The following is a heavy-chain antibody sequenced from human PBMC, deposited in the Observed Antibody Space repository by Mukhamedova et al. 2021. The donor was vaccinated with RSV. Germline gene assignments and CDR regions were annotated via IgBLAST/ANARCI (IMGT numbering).Heavy chain of an antibody. D-gene: IGHD3-22*01. J-gene: IGHJ4*02. V-gene: IGHV3-23*01. CDR3: AKDPSPYYYDSSGYGQNFDY. Sequence: VSAISGSGGSTYYADSVKGRFTISRDNSKNTLYLQMNSLRAEDTAVYYCAKDPSPYYYDSSGYGQNFDYWGQGTLVTVSS. CDR2: ISGSGGST.